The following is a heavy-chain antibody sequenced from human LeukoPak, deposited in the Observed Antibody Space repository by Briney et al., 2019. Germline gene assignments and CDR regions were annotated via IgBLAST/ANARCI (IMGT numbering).Heavy chain of an antibody. V-gene: IGHV4-59*02. CDR2: IYYSGST. CDR1: GFTVSSSY. CDR3: ARDWSPITGTTPGWFDP. D-gene: IGHD1-20*01. J-gene: IGHJ5*02. Sequence: GSLRLSCAASGFTVSSSYMSWVRQAPGKGLEWIGYIYYSGSTNYNPSLKSRVTISVDTSKNQFSLKLSSVTAADTAVYYCARDWSPITGTTPGWFDPWGQGTLVTVSS.